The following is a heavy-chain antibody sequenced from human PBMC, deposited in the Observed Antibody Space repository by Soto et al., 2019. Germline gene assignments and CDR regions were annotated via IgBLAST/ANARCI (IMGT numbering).Heavy chain of an antibody. CDR3: ARAGSSGWSRYYYYYYMDV. D-gene: IGHD6-19*01. CDR1: GFTFSSYW. Sequence: GGSLRLSCAASGFTFSSYWMSWVRQAPGKGLEWVANIKQDGSEKYYVDSVKGRFTISRDNAKNSLYLQMNSLRAEDTAVYYCARAGSSGWSRYYYYYYMDVWGKGTTVTVSS. J-gene: IGHJ6*03. CDR2: IKQDGSEK. V-gene: IGHV3-7*01.